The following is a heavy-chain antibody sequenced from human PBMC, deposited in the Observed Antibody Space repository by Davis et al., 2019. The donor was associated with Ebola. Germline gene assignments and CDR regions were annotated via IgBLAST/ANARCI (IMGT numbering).Heavy chain of an antibody. Sequence: PGGSLRLSCAASGFTFSSYVMHWVRQAPGKGLEWVAIISYDGSNEYYADSVKGRFTISRDNSKNTLYLQMNSLRAEDTAVYYCAKGSLYGSRSITAGMDVWGQGTTVTVSS. CDR2: ISYDGSNE. D-gene: IGHD4-17*01. CDR1: GFTFSSYV. V-gene: IGHV3-30*04. J-gene: IGHJ6*02. CDR3: AKGSLYGSRSITAGMDV.